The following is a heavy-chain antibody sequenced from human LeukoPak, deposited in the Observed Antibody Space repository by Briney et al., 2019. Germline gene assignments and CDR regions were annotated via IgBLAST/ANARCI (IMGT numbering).Heavy chain of an antibody. J-gene: IGHJ6*03. V-gene: IGHV4-61*02. D-gene: IGHD2-15*01. Sequence: SETLSLTCTVSGGSISSGNYYWSWIRKPAGKGLEWIGRIYTSGSTNYNPSLKSRVTISVDTSKNQFSLKLSSVTAADTAVYYCAREGYCSGGSCLRDYYYYMDVWGKGTTVTVSS. CDR2: IYTSGST. CDR1: GGSISSGNYY. CDR3: AREGYCSGGSCLRDYYYYMDV.